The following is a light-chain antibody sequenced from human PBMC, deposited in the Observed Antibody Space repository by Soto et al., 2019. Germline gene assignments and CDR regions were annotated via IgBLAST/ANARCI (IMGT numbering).Light chain of an antibody. Sequence: QSALTQPASVSGSPEQSITISCTGTSSDVGGYNYVSWYQQHPGKAPKLMIYEVSNRPSGGSNRFSGSKSGNTASLTISGLQTEDEADYYCSSYTTTSTQVFGSGTKVTVL. CDR3: SSYTTTSTQV. CDR2: EVS. V-gene: IGLV2-14*01. J-gene: IGLJ1*01. CDR1: SSDVGGYNY.